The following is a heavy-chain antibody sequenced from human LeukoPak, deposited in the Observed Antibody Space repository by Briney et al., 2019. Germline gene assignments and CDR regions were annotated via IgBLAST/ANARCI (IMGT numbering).Heavy chain of an antibody. CDR3: ASERGYSYGTAEYFQH. CDR1: GFTFSSYS. CDR2: ISSSSSYI. J-gene: IGHJ1*01. Sequence: GGSLRLSCAASGFTFSSYSMNWVRQAPGKGLEWVSSISSSSSYIYYADSVKGRFTISRDNAKNSLYLQMNSLRAEDTAVYYCASERGYSYGTAEYFQHWGQGTLVTVS. V-gene: IGHV3-21*01. D-gene: IGHD5-18*01.